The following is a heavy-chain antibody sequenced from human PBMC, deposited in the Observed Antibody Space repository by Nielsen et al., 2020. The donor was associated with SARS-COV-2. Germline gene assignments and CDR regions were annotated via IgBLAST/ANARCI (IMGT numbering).Heavy chain of an antibody. V-gene: IGHV4-39*01. D-gene: IGHD3-3*01. CDR3: ARHPTDFWSGYRLYGMDV. Sequence: SETLSLTCTVSGGSISSSSYYWGWIRQPPGKGLEWIGSIYYSGGTYYNPSLKSRVTISVDTSKNQFSLKLSSVTAADTAVYYCARHPTDFWSGYRLYGMDVWGQGTTVTVSS. J-gene: IGHJ6*02. CDR2: IYYSGGT. CDR1: GGSISSSSYY.